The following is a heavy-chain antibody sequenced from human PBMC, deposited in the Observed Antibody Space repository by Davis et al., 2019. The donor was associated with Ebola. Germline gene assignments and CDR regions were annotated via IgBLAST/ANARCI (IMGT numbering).Heavy chain of an antibody. Sequence: GESLKISCAASGFTFSSYWMSWVRQAPGKGLEWVANIKQDGSEKYYVDSVKVRFTISRDNAKNSLYLQMNSLRAEDTAVYYCTSPIAVAGANYYYYGMDVWGQGTTVTVSS. CDR2: IKQDGSEK. CDR1: GFTFSSYW. D-gene: IGHD6-19*01. CDR3: TSPIAVAGANYYYYGMDV. J-gene: IGHJ6*02. V-gene: IGHV3-7*03.